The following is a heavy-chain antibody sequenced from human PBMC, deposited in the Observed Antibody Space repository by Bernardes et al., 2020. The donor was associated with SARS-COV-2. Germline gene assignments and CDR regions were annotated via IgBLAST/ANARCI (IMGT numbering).Heavy chain of an antibody. CDR1: GGSISSYY. D-gene: IGHD3-10*01. CDR3: ARMSGSYIRYFDY. CDR2: IYTSGIT. J-gene: IGHJ4*01. Sequence: SETLSLTCTVSGGSISSYYLSWIRQPSGKGLEWSGHIYTSGITNYKPSLKSRITISVDTSKNQCSLKLSTVTAADTAVYYCARMSGSYIRYFDYWGHGTLVTGAS. V-gene: IGHV4-4*07.